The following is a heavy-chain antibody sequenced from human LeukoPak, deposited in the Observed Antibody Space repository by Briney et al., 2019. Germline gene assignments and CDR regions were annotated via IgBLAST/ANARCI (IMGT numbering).Heavy chain of an antibody. CDR2: INTSNGKT. V-gene: IGHV1-18*01. Sequence: ASVKVSCKASGYTFTDYGISWVRQAPGQGLEWLGWINTSNGKTNFAQNLQGRVTMTTDTSTSTANMELRSLRSDDTAVYYCARGTTREYYFDYWGQGTLVTVSS. J-gene: IGHJ4*02. D-gene: IGHD1-26*01. CDR3: ARGTTREYYFDY. CDR1: GYTFTDYG.